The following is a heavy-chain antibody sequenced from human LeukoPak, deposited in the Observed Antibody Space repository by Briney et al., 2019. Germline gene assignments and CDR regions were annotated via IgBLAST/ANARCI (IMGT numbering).Heavy chain of an antibody. CDR2: IYYSGST. V-gene: IGHV4-59*08. CDR1: GGSISSCY. CDR3: ARHQDESATVTFFDY. D-gene: IGHD4-17*01. Sequence: SETLSLTCTVSGGSISSCYWSWIRQPPGKGLEWIGYIYYSGSTNYNLSLKSRVTISVDTSKNQFSLKLSSVTAADTAVYYCARHQDESATVTFFDYWGQGTLVTVSS. J-gene: IGHJ4*02.